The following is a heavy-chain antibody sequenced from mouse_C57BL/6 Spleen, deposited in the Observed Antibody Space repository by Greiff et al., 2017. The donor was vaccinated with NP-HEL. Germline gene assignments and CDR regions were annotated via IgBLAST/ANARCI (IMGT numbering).Heavy chain of an antibody. Sequence: EVNLVESGGGLVKPGGSLKLSCAASGFTFSSYAMSWVRQTPEKRLEWVATISDGGSYTYYPDNVKGRFTISRDNAKNNLYLQMRHLKSEDTAMYYCARGDYGRSSDLDYWGKGTTLTVSS. J-gene: IGHJ2*01. D-gene: IGHD1-1*01. CDR2: ISDGGSYT. V-gene: IGHV5-4*03. CDR3: ARGDYGRSSDLDY. CDR1: GFTFSSYA.